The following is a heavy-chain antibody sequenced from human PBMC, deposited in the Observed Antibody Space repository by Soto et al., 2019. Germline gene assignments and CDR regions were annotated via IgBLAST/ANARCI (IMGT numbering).Heavy chain of an antibody. CDR2: ISYDGSNK. CDR3: ARGRRLDCTNGVCYTVYYYYGMDV. D-gene: IGHD2-8*01. Sequence: QVQLVESGGGVVQPGRSLRLSCAASGFTFSSYAMHWVRQAPGKGLEWVAVISYDGSNKYYADSVKGRFTISRDNSKNTLYLQMNSLRAEDTAVYYCARGRRLDCTNGVCYTVYYYYGMDVWGQGTTFTVSS. V-gene: IGHV3-30-3*01. J-gene: IGHJ6*02. CDR1: GFTFSSYA.